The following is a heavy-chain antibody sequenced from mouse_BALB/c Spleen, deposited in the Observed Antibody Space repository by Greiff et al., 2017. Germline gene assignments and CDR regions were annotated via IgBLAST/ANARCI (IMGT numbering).Heavy chain of an antibody. J-gene: IGHJ4*01. CDR1: GFSLTSYG. CDR2: IWAGGST. V-gene: IGHV2-9*02. Sequence: QVQLKESGPGLVAPSQSLSITCTVSGFSLTSYGVHWVRQPPGKGLEWLGVIWAGGSTNYNSALMSRLSISKDNSKSQVFLKMNSLQTDDTAMYYCARALIYYDYDVDAMDYRGQGTSVTVSS. CDR3: ARALIYYDYDVDAMDY. D-gene: IGHD2-4*01.